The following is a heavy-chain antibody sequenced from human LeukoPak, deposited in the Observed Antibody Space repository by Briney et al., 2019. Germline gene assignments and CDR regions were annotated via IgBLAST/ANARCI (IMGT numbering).Heavy chain of an antibody. CDR2: IKPDGREK. Sequence: PGGSLRLSCAASGFTFSSYSMNWVRQAPGKGLEWVGNIKPDGREKHYVDSVKGRLTIARDNAKNSLFLQMNSLRAEDTAVYYCARGDYSDSGSYYHDAFDIWGQGTMVTVSS. D-gene: IGHD3-10*01. V-gene: IGHV3-7*03. CDR1: GFTFSSYS. CDR3: ARGDYSDSGSYYHDAFDI. J-gene: IGHJ3*02.